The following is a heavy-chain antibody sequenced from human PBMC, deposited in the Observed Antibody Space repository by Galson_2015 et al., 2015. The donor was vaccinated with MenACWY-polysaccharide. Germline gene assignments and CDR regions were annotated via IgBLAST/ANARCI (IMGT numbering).Heavy chain of an antibody. Sequence: QSGAEVKKPGASVTVSCTASGYTFTSYAMHWVRQAPGQRLEWMGWINAGNGNTKYSQKFQGRVTITRDTSASTAYMELSSLRSKDTAVYYCARAIQQLVPFDYWGQGTLVTVSS. J-gene: IGHJ4*02. CDR1: GYTFTSYA. D-gene: IGHD6-13*01. CDR3: ARAIQQLVPFDY. V-gene: IGHV1-3*01. CDR2: INAGNGNT.